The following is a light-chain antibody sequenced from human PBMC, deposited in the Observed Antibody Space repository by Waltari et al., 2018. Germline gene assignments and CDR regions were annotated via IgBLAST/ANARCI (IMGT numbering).Light chain of an antibody. Sequence: DIVLTQSPATLSVSPGERATLYCRASQNVYTNLAWYQQKPGQAPRLLIYGASTRATDIPARFSGSGSGTEFTLTISSLESEDFAIFYCQQYMNWRRTFGQGTKVEIK. CDR2: GAS. J-gene: IGKJ1*01. V-gene: IGKV3-15*01. CDR3: QQYMNWRRT. CDR1: QNVYTN.